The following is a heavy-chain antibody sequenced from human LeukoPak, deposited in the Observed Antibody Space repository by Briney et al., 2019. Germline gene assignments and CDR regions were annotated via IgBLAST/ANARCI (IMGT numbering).Heavy chain of an antibody. Sequence: SETLSLTCTVSDFSINSGYHWGWVRQPPGKGLEWIGSMHHSGSTYYNPSLKSRVTMSTDTSKSQFSLKLSSVTAADTAVYYCARDRSCFTFDYWGQGTLVTVSS. CDR3: ARDRSCFTFDY. CDR2: MHHSGST. J-gene: IGHJ4*02. V-gene: IGHV4-38-2*02. CDR1: DFSINSGYH.